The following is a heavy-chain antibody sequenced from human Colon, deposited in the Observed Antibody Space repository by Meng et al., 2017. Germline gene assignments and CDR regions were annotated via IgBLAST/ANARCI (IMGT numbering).Heavy chain of an antibody. V-gene: IGHV4-61*01. Sequence: QDQLQESGPGLVRPSETLSLTCNVSGGSVSSASYYWSWIRQPPGKGLEWIGLIHYSGSRNYNPSLKSRVTMSVDTSKNQVSLRLTSVTAADTAVYYCARDHMGSLDYWGQGILVTVSS. J-gene: IGHJ4*02. CDR1: GGSVSSASYY. D-gene: IGHD1-26*01. CDR3: ARDHMGSLDY. CDR2: IHYSGSR.